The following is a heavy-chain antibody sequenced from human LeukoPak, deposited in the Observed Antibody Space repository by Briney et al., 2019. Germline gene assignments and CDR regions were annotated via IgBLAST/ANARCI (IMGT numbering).Heavy chain of an antibody. J-gene: IGHJ4*02. CDR3: VGSSGYDRFDY. CDR2: INPKNGGT. Sequence: GASVKVSCKASGYTFTGYFMHWVRPAPGQRLEWMGWINPKNGGTKYVQNFQGRVIMTRDTSISTAYMELTMRSDDTAVYYCVGSSGYDRFDYWGQGTLVTVSS. D-gene: IGHD5-12*01. CDR1: GYTFTGYF. V-gene: IGHV1-2*02.